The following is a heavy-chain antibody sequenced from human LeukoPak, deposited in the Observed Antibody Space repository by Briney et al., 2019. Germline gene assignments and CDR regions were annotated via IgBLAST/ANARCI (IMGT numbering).Heavy chain of an antibody. V-gene: IGHV3-23*01. CDR1: GFTFSSYA. D-gene: IGHD3-16*01. CDR3: AVAGYLITFGGLNY. J-gene: IGHJ4*02. CDR2: ISGSGGST. Sequence: GGSLRLSCAASGFTFSSYAMSWVRQAPGKGLEWVSAISGSGGSTYYADSVKGRFTMSRDSAQTSVYLQMNSLRAEDTAVYYCAVAGYLITFGGLNYWGQGTLVTVSS.